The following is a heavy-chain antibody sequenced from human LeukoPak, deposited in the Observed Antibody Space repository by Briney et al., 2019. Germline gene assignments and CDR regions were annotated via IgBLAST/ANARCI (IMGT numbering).Heavy chain of an antibody. Sequence: KPSETLSLTCTVSGGSISSYYWSWIRQPPGKGLEWIGYIFYSGSTDYNPSLKSRVTISVDTSKNQFSLKLSSVTAADTAVYYCARREAAAGSFDYWGQGTLVTVSS. V-gene: IGHV4-59*08. CDR3: ARREAAAGSFDY. CDR1: GGSISSYY. J-gene: IGHJ4*02. CDR2: IFYSGST. D-gene: IGHD6-13*01.